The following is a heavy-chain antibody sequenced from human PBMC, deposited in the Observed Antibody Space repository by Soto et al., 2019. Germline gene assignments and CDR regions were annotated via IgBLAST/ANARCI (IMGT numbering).Heavy chain of an antibody. J-gene: IGHJ6*02. V-gene: IGHV5-10-1*01. CDR3: ARRVEVAGYYGMDV. CDR1: GHSFTSYW. Sequence: PXESLKISWKCSGHSFTSYWISWVLQMPGKGLEWMGRIDPSDSYTNYSPSFQGHVTISADKSISTAYLQWSSLKASDTAMYYCARRVEVAGYYGMDVWGQGTTVTVSS. D-gene: IGHD6-19*01. CDR2: IDPSDSYT.